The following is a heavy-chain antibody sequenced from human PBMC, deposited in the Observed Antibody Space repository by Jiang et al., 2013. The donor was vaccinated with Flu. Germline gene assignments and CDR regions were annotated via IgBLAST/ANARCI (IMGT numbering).Heavy chain of an antibody. CDR1: GFSLTTTGMC. Sequence: KPTQTLTLTCTFSGFSLTTTGMCVNWIRQPPGKALEWLARIDWDDDKYYSTSLKTRLTISKDTSKNQVVLTMTNMDPVDTATYYCARIAAAGTMGGFDPWGQGTLVTVSS. J-gene: IGHJ5*02. D-gene: IGHD6-13*01. CDR2: IDWDDDK. V-gene: IGHV2-70*11. CDR3: ARIAAAGTMGGFDP.